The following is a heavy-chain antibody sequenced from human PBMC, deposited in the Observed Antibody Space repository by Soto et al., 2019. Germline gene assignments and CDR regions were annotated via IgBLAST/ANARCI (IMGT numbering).Heavy chain of an antibody. CDR1: GGSISSSTHY. Sequence: PSETLSLTCTVSGGSISSSTHYWGWIRQPPGKGLEWIGTIYYSGSTYYNPSLKSRVTISVDTSKNQFSLKLSSVTAADTAVYYCARQIQGPYYYYGMDVWGQGTTVTVSS. CDR2: IYYSGST. V-gene: IGHV4-39*01. J-gene: IGHJ6*02. CDR3: ARQIQGPYYYYGMDV.